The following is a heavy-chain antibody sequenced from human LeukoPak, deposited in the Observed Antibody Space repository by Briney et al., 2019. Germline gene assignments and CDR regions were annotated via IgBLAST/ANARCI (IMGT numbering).Heavy chain of an antibody. Sequence: PGGSLRLSCAASGFTFSCNYMSWVRQAPGKGLEWVSVIYSGGSTYYADSVKGRFTISRDNSKNTLYLQMNSLRAEDTAVYYCARVNYYDSSGNPFDYWGQGTLVTVSS. CDR1: GFTFSCNY. V-gene: IGHV3-66*01. J-gene: IGHJ4*02. CDR3: ARVNYYDSSGNPFDY. CDR2: IYSGGST. D-gene: IGHD3-22*01.